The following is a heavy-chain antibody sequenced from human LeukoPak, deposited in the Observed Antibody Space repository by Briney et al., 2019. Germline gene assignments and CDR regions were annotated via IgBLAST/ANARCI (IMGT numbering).Heavy chain of an antibody. J-gene: IGHJ4*02. Sequence: ASVEVSCKASGYTFASYYTHWVRQAPGQGLEWMGIINPSGGSTSYAQKFQGRVTMTRDMSTSTVYMELSSLRSEDTAVYYCARDLYDSSGYYYPLQDYWGQGTLVTVSS. V-gene: IGHV1-46*01. CDR1: GYTFASYY. CDR3: ARDLYDSSGYYYPLQDY. D-gene: IGHD3-22*01. CDR2: INPSGGST.